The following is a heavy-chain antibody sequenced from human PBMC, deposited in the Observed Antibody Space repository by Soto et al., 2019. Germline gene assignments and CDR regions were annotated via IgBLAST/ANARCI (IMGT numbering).Heavy chain of an antibody. V-gene: IGHV3-23*01. CDR3: AKGNIAAAAKGNYYFDY. D-gene: IGHD6-13*01. Sequence: PGGSLRLSCAASGFTFSSYAMSWVRQAPGKGLEWVSAISGSGGSTYYADSVKGRFTISRDNSKNTLYLQMNSLRAEDTAVYYCAKGNIAAAAKGNYYFDYWGQGTLVTVSS. J-gene: IGHJ4*02. CDR1: GFTFSSYA. CDR2: ISGSGGST.